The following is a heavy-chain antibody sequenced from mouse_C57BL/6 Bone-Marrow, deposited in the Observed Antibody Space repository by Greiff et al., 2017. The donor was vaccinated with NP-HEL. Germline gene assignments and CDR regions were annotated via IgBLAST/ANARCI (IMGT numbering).Heavy chain of an antibody. Sequence: EVQRVESGPELVKPGASVKLPCKASGYTFTDYNMDWVKPSHGQSLEWIGDINPNNGGTNYNQTFKGKATLTVDKYSSTAYMQLRSLTSEDTAVYYCARPDLWLYDIDYWGQGTSVTVSA. CDR1: GYTFTDYN. V-gene: IGHV1-18*01. J-gene: IGHJ4*01. CDR2: INPNNGGT. D-gene: IGHD6-1*01. CDR3: ARPDLWLYDIDY.